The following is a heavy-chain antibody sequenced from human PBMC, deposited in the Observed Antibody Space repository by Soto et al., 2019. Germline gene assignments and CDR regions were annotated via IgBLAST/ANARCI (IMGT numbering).Heavy chain of an antibody. CDR3: ATDRVESGVGEGDY. CDR1: GFTFSRNG. CDR2: IAYAGSNK. V-gene: IGHV3-30*03. J-gene: IGHJ4*02. Sequence: QVQLVESGGGVVQPGRSLRLSCAASGFTFSRNGMHWVRQAPGKGLEWVGVIAYAGSNKYYAASVKGRFTISRDNAKNTLYLQMSSLRAEDTALYYCATDRVESGVGEGDYWGQGTLITVSS. D-gene: IGHD3-16*01.